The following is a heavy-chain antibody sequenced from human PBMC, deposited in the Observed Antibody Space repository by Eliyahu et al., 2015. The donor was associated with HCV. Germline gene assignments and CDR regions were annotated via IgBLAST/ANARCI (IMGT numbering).Heavy chain of an antibody. CDR2: ISGSGGST. J-gene: IGHJ5*02. V-gene: IGHV3-23*01. CDR1: GFTFSSYA. Sequence: EVQLLESGGGLVQPGGSLRLSCAAPGFTFSSYARSWVRQAPGKGLEWVSAISGSGGSTYYADSVKGRFTISRDNSKNTLYLQMNSLRAEDTAVYYCAKGSRYYYGSGSYTWFDPWGQGTLVTVSS. D-gene: IGHD3-10*01. CDR3: AKGSRYYYGSGSYTWFDP.